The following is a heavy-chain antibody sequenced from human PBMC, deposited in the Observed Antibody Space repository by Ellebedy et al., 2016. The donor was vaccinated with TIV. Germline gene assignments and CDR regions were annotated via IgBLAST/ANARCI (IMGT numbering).Heavy chain of an antibody. CDR3: ARTRFGSGSYRFDA. J-gene: IGHJ5*02. D-gene: IGHD3-10*01. V-gene: IGHV7-4-1*02. CDR2: INTNTGNP. Sequence: AASVKVFCKASGYSFNSYPMNWVRQAPGQGLEWMGWINTNTGNPSYAQGFTGRFVFSLDTSASTAYLQISSLKAEDTAFYYCARTRFGSGSYRFDAWGQGTLVTVSS. CDR1: GYSFNSYP.